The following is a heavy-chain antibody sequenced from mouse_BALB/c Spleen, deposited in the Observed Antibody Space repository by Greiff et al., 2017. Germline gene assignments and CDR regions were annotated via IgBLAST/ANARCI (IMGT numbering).Heavy chain of an antibody. CDR1: GFTFSSFG. D-gene: IGHD2-2*01. CDR3: ARSYYGYDEDYFDY. Sequence: EVQLVESGGGLVQPGGSRKLSCAASGFTFSSFGMHWVRQAPEKGLEWVAYISSGSSTIYYADTVKGRFTISRDNPKNTLFLQMTSLRSEDTAMYYCARSYYGYDEDYFDYWGQGTTLTVSS. J-gene: IGHJ2*01. V-gene: IGHV5-17*02. CDR2: ISSGSSTI.